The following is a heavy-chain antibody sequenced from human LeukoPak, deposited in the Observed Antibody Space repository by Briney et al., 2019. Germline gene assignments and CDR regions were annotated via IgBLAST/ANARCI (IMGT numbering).Heavy chain of an antibody. CDR1: GGSTSSSSYY. D-gene: IGHD3-9*01. Sequence: SETLSLTCTVSGGSTSSSSYYWGWIRQPPGKGLEWIGSIYYSGSTYYNPSLKSRVTISVDTSKNQFSLKLSSVTAADTAVYYCARQYYDILTGYPALNWFDPWGQGTLVTVSS. V-gene: IGHV4-39*01. CDR3: ARQYYDILTGYPALNWFDP. J-gene: IGHJ5*02. CDR2: IYYSGST.